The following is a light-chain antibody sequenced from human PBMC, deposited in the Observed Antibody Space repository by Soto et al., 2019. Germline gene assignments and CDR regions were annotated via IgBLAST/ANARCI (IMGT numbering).Light chain of an antibody. CDR1: QSISSY. CDR3: QQSYSTWP. V-gene: IGKV1-39*01. CDR2: AAS. Sequence: DIQMTQSPSSLSGSVGDRFTITCRASQSISSYLNWYQQKPGKAPKLLIYAASSLQSGVPSRFSGSGSGTDFTLTISSLQPEDFATYYCQQSYSTWPLGQGTKV. J-gene: IGKJ1*01.